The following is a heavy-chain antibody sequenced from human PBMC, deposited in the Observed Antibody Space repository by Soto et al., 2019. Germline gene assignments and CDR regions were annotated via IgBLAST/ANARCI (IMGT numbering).Heavy chain of an antibody. Sequence: SQTLSLTCAISGDSVSSNSAGWNWIRQSPSRGLEWLGRTYYRSKWYNDYAVSLKSRISINPDTSKNQFSLQLNSVTPEDTAGYYFARDANGMDGPDQGPTVTVAS. CDR3: ARDANGMDG. CDR1: GDSVSSNSAG. V-gene: IGHV6-1*01. CDR2: TYYRSKWYN. J-gene: IGHJ6*02.